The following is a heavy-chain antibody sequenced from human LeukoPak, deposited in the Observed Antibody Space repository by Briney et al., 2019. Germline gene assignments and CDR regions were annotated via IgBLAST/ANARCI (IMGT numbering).Heavy chain of an antibody. CDR3: ARSSLYDSAGYYFDF. V-gene: IGHV4-59*08. J-gene: IGHJ4*02. D-gene: IGHD3-22*01. CDR1: GGSISGYS. Sequence: SETLSLTCTVSGGSISGYSWSWIRQPPGKGLDWIGYIYYSGGTSYNPSLKSRLSISVDTSKNQFSLKLNSVTAADTAVYYCARSSLYDSAGYYFDFWGQGALVTVSS. CDR2: IYYSGGT.